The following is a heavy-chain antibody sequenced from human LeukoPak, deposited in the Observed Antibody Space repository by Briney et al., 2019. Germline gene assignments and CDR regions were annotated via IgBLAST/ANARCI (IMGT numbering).Heavy chain of an antibody. CDR1: GFTFSSYA. J-gene: IGHJ3*02. D-gene: IGHD6-19*01. V-gene: IGHV3-23*01. CDR3: AKVYAGYSSGWYGGAFDI. Sequence: PGGSLRLSCAASGFTFSSYAMSWVRQAPGKGLEWVSGISGSGDNTYYADSVKGRFTISRDNSKNTLYVQVNSLGTEDTAAYYCAKVYAGYSSGWYGGAFDIWGQGTMVTVSS. CDR2: ISGSGDNT.